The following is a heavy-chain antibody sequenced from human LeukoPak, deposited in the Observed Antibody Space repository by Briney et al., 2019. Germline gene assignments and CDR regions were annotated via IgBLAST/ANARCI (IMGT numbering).Heavy chain of an antibody. Sequence: SETLSLTRTVSGGSISSYYWSWIRQPPGKGLEWIGYIYYSGSTNYNPSLKSRVTISVDTPKNQFSLKLSSVTAADTAVYYCACSIAAAGAPVDYWGQGTLVTVSS. V-gene: IGHV4-59*01. CDR3: ACSIAAAGAPVDY. CDR1: GGSISSYY. CDR2: IYYSGST. J-gene: IGHJ4*02. D-gene: IGHD6-13*01.